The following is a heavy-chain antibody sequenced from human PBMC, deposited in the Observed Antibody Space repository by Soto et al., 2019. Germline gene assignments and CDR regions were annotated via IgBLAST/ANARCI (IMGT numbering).Heavy chain of an antibody. CDR1: GDSVNSGTYY. J-gene: IGHJ3*02. CDR2: IYNSGTT. CDR3: ARALILTGYYIHDAFDI. D-gene: IGHD3-9*01. Sequence: SETLSLTCTVSGDSVNSGTYYWSWIRQPPGKGLEWIGYIYNSGTTKYNPSLKSRVTISVDTSKNQFSLNLSSVTAADTAVYYCARALILTGYYIHDAFDIWGQGTMVTVS. V-gene: IGHV4-61*01.